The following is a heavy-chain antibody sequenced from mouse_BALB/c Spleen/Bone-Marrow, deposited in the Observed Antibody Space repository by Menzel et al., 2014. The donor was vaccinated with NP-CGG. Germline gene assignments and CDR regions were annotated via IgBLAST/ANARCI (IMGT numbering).Heavy chain of an antibody. J-gene: IGHJ2*01. V-gene: IGHV1-69*02. CDR2: IYPSDSYT. CDR1: GYTFTSYW. D-gene: IGHD1-1*01. CDR3: TREGYYGSSYVDY. Sequence: QVQLQQPGAELVRPGASVKLSCKASGYTFTSYWINWVKQRPGQGLEWIGNIYPSDSYTNYNQKFKDKATLTVDKSSSTAYMQLSSPTSEGSAVYYCTREGYYGSSYVDYWGQGTTLTVSS.